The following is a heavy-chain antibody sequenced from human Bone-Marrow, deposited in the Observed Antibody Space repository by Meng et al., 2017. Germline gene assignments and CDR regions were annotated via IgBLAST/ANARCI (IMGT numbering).Heavy chain of an antibody. J-gene: IGHJ4*02. V-gene: IGHV3-9*01. Sequence: GGSLRLSCVASGFPFNDYTMHWIRQGPGKGLEWVSGLSWRGDSIGYADSVKGRFTISRDNAKNLVYLQMSSLRSEDTALYYCVKDATGGDYNFDFWGQGTQVTVSS. CDR3: VKDATGGDYNFDF. D-gene: IGHD4-17*01. CDR2: LSWRGDSI. CDR1: GFPFNDYT.